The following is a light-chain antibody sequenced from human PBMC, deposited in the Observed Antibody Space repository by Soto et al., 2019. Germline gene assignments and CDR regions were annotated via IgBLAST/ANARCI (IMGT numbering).Light chain of an antibody. CDR1: QDISNY. Sequence: DIQMTQSPSSLSASVGDRVTITCQARQDISNYLNWYQQKPGKAPKLLIYDASNLETGVPSRFSGSGSGTDFTFTISSLQPEDIATYYFQQYYNLPWTFGQGTKLEIK. J-gene: IGKJ1*01. CDR2: DAS. CDR3: QQYYNLPWT. V-gene: IGKV1-33*01.